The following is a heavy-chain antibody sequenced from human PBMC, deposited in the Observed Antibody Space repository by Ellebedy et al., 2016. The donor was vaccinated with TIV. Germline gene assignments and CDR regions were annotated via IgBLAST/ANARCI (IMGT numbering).Heavy chain of an antibody. Sequence: GESLKISXAVSGFTFSDYYMSWIRQAPGKGLEWVSYISTNSIHINYADSVKGRFTISRDNAKNSLYLQMNSLSAEDTAVYYCARARYSHDSSGWYYFDFWGQGTLVTVSS. CDR3: ARARYSHDSSGWYYFDF. CDR1: GFTFSDYY. CDR2: ISTNSIHI. D-gene: IGHD3-22*01. V-gene: IGHV3-11*06. J-gene: IGHJ4*02.